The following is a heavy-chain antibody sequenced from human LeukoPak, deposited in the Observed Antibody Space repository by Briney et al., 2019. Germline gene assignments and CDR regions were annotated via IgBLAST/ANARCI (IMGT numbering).Heavy chain of an antibody. V-gene: IGHV1-69*04. Sequence: SVKVSCKASGGTFSSYAISWVRQAPGQGLEWMGRIIPILGIANYAQKFQGRVTITADKSTSTAYMELSSLRSEDTAVYYCARGYSSSWYRHGDYWGQGTLVTVSS. J-gene: IGHJ4*02. CDR2: IIPILGIA. CDR3: ARGYSSSWYRHGDY. D-gene: IGHD6-13*01. CDR1: GGTFSSYA.